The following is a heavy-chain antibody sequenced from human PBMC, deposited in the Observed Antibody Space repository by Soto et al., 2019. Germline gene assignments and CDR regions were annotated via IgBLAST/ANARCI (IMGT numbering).Heavy chain of an antibody. CDR2: ISYDGSNK. J-gene: IGHJ3*02. V-gene: IGHV3-30*18. D-gene: IGHD3-10*01. CDR1: GFTFSSYG. Sequence: QVQLVESGGGVVQPGGSLRLSCAASGFTFSSYGMHWVRQAPGKGLEWVAVISYDGSNKYYADSVKGRFTISRDNSKNTLYLQMNSLRAEDTAVYYCAKNLWFGELFEAFDIWGQGTMVTVSS. CDR3: AKNLWFGELFEAFDI.